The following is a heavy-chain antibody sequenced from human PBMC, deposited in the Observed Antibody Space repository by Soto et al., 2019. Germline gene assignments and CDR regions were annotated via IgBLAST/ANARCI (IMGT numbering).Heavy chain of an antibody. CDR2: IIPIFDTT. J-gene: IGHJ4*02. CDR1: GGTFSNSV. CDR3: ARKPSHDSSGYYTR. V-gene: IGHV1-69*13. D-gene: IGHD3-22*01. Sequence: GASVKVSCKGSGGTFSNSVISWVRQAPGQGLEWMGGIIPIFDTTNYAQKFQGRVTIIADESTSTGYMELASLRSEDTAVYYCARKPSHDSSGYYTRWGQGTLVTVSS.